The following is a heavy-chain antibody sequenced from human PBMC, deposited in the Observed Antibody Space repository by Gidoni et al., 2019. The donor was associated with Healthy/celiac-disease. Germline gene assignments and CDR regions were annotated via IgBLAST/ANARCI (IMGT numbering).Heavy chain of an antibody. J-gene: IGHJ5*02. D-gene: IGHD4-17*01. CDR2: IYYSGST. CDR1: GGSISSYY. Sequence: QVQLQESGPGRVKPSETLSLTCTVSGGSISSYYWSWIRQPPGKGLEWIVYIYYSGSTNYNPSLKIRVTISVDTSKNQFSLKLSSVTAADTAVFYCARGGDGDYVRWFDPWGQGTLVTVSS. CDR3: ARGGDGDYVRWFDP. V-gene: IGHV4-59*01.